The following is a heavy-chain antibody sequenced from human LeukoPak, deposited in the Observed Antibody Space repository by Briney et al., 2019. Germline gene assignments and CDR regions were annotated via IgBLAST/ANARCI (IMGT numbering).Heavy chain of an antibody. Sequence: PSETLSLTCTVSGGSISSYYWSWIRQPPGKGLEWIGYIYYSGSTNYNPSLKSRVTISVDTSKNQFSLKLSSVTAADTAVYYCARAERRYWFDPWGQGTLVTVSS. CDR3: ARAERRYWFDP. D-gene: IGHD1-1*01. V-gene: IGHV4-59*01. CDR1: GGSISSYY. J-gene: IGHJ5*02. CDR2: IYYSGST.